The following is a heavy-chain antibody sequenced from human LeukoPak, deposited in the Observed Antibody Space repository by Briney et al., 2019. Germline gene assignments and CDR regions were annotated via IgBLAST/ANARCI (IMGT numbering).Heavy chain of an antibody. CDR3: ARYINPGYCSGGSCYSVWFDP. CDR2: IYYSGST. V-gene: IGHV4-59*01. CDR1: GGSISSYY. D-gene: IGHD2-15*01. Sequence: ASETLSLTCTVSGGSISSYYWSWIRQPPGKGLEWIGYIYYSGSTNYNPSLKSRVTISVDTSKNQFSLKLSSVTAADTAVYYCARYINPGYCSGGSCYSVWFDPWGQGTLVTVSS. J-gene: IGHJ5*02.